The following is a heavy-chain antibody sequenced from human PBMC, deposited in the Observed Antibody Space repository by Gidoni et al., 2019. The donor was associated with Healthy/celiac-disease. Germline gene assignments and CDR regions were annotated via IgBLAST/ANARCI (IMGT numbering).Heavy chain of an antibody. CDR3: AKAATMIVVVTGDAFDI. Sequence: EVQLVESGGGLVQPGGSLRLSCAASGFTFRRYAMSWVRQAPGKGLEWVSAISGSGGSTYYADSVKGRFTISRDNSKNTLYLQMNSLRAEDTAVYYCAKAATMIVVVTGDAFDIWGQGTMVTVSS. CDR1: GFTFRRYA. J-gene: IGHJ3*02. D-gene: IGHD3-22*01. CDR2: ISGSGGST. V-gene: IGHV3-23*04.